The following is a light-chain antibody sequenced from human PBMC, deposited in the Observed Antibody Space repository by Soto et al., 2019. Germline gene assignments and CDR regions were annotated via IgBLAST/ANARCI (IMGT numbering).Light chain of an antibody. CDR2: DVN. V-gene: IGLV2-14*03. J-gene: IGLJ1*01. CDR1: SSDVDAYNY. CDR3: GSYTTSPNYV. Sequence: QSVLTQPASVSGSPGQSITISCTGTSSDVDAYNYVSWYQQHPGKVPKLMIYDVNNRPSGISNRFSGSKSGNTASLTISGLQAEDEADYYCGSYTTSPNYVFGTGTKVTVL.